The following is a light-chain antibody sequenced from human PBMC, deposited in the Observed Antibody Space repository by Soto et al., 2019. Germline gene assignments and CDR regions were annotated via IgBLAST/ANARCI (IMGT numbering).Light chain of an antibody. Sequence: EIVLTQSPATLSLSPGETATLSCRASQSVSNNYLAWYQQKPGQAPRLLIYGASNRATGIPDRFSGSGSGTDFTLTISRLEPEDFAVYYCQQYGSSRAFGQGTKVDIK. CDR1: QSVSNNY. V-gene: IGKV3-20*01. CDR3: QQYGSSRA. J-gene: IGKJ1*01. CDR2: GAS.